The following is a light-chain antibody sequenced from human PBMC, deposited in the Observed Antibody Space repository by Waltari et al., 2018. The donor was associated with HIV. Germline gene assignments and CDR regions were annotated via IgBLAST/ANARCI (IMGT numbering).Light chain of an antibody. CDR2: GAS. Sequence: EIVLTQSPGTLSLSPGERATLSCRDSQSVSSSYLAWYQQKSGQAPRLLIYGASSRATGIPDRFSGSGSGTEFTLTIARLEPEDFAVYYCQQSETFGQGTRVEIK. J-gene: IGKJ1*01. CDR3: QQSET. V-gene: IGKV3-20*01. CDR1: QSVSSSY.